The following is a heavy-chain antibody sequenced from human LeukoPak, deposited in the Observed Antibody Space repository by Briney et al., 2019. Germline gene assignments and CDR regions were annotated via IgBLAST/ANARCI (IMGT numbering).Heavy chain of an antibody. CDR2: IWYDGSNK. CDR1: GFTFSSYG. Sequence: PGGSLRLSCAASGFTFSSYGMHWVRQAPGKGLEWVAVIWYDGSNKYYADSVKGRFTISRDNSKNTLYLQTNSLRAEDTAVYYCARAQLPDYYDSSGIDYWGQGTLVTVSS. CDR3: ARAQLPDYYDSSGIDY. J-gene: IGHJ4*02. D-gene: IGHD3-22*01. V-gene: IGHV3-33*01.